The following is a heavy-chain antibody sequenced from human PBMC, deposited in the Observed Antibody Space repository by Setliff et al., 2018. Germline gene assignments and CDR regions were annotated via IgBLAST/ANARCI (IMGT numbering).Heavy chain of an antibody. V-gene: IGHV3-23*01. CDR2: ISGSAQTT. CDR1: GFTFSGRG. Sequence: PGGSLRLSCAASGFTFSGRGITWVRQAPGKGLEWVSMISGSAQTTYYADSVKGRFTISRDNSKNTVYLEMNSLRAEDTAVYYCAKRGPYCSGGTCHYYFDYWGQGTLVTVSS. CDR3: AKRGPYCSGGTCHYYFDY. J-gene: IGHJ4*02. D-gene: IGHD2-15*01.